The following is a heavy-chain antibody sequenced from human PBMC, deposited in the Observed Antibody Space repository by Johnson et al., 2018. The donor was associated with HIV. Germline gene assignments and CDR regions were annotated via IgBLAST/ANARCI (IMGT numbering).Heavy chain of an antibody. CDR1: GFTFDDYG. D-gene: IGHD2-8*02. CDR3: GRESTGAGTAFDI. CDR2: ISGSGSST. Sequence: VQLVESGGGVVRPGGSLRLSCAASGFTFDDYGMSWVRQAPGKGLEWVSTISGSGSSTHYTDSVKGRFTISRDNSKNTLYLLMHSLRAEDTAVYYCGRESTGAGTAFDIWGQGTMVTVSS. V-gene: IGHV3-23*04. J-gene: IGHJ3*02.